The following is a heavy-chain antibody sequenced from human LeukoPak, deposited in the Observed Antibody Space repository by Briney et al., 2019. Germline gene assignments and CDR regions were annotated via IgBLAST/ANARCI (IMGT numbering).Heavy chain of an antibody. V-gene: IGHV3-13*01. J-gene: IGHJ6*02. CDR2: IGTAGDT. Sequence: PGGSLRLSCAASGFTFSSYDMHWVRQATGKGLEWVSAIGTAGDTYYPGSVKGRFTISRENAKNSLYLQMYSLRVGDTAVYYCAREGFNYGGNSQKIYYGMDVWGQGTTVTVSS. CDR3: AREGFNYGGNSQKIYYGMDV. CDR1: GFTFSSYD. D-gene: IGHD4-23*01.